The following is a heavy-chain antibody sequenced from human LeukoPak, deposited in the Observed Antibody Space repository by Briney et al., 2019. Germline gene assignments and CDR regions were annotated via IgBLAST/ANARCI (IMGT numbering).Heavy chain of an antibody. V-gene: IGHV4-31*03. D-gene: IGHD3-3*01. CDR3: ASETGIFGVVIHDAFDI. CDR1: GGSISSGGYY. Sequence: SQTLSLTCTVSGGSISSGGYYWSWIRQHPGKGLEWIGYIYYSGSTYYNPSLKSRVTISVDTSKNQVSLKLSSVTAADTAVYYCASETGIFGVVIHDAFDIWGQGTMVTVSS. CDR2: IYYSGST. J-gene: IGHJ3*02.